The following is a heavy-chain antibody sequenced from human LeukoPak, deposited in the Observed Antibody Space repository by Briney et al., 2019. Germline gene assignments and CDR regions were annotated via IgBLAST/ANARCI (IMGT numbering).Heavy chain of an antibody. D-gene: IGHD2-2*02. CDR2: IYSGGST. J-gene: IGHJ6*03. CDR1: GFTVSSNY. Sequence: GGSLRLSCAASGFTVSSNYISWVRQAPGKGLEWVSVIYSGGSTYYADSVQGRFTISRDNSKNTLYLQMNSLRAEDTAVYYCARGPLYGYMDVWGKGTTVTVSS. V-gene: IGHV3-53*01. CDR3: ARGPLYGYMDV.